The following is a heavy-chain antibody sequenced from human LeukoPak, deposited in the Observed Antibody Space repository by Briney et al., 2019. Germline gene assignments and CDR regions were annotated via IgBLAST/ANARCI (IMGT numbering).Heavy chain of an antibody. CDR3: ARQKAPYAFDI. J-gene: IGHJ3*02. CDR1: GGSITISY. V-gene: IGHV4-59*08. Sequence: PPDTLSLTCTVSGGSITISYWSWSPQPPGKGLGWIGYIYFSGSTNYNPPLKSRVTISVDTSKNQFSLELSSVTAADTAVYYCARQKAPYAFDIWGQGTMVTASS. CDR2: IYFSGST.